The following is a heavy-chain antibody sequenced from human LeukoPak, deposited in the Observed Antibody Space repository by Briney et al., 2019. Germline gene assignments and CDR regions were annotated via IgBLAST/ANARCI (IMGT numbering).Heavy chain of an antibody. J-gene: IGHJ5*02. D-gene: IGHD6-13*01. CDR3: ARIYSRSWFPNWFDP. Sequence: SETLSLTCAVYGGSFSGYYWSRIRQPPGKGLECIGTIYHSGSTYYNPSLKSRVTISVDTSKNQFSLKLNSVTAADTAVYYCARIYSRSWFPNWFDPWGQGTLVTVSS. CDR2: IYHSGST. V-gene: IGHV4-34*01. CDR1: GGSFSGYY.